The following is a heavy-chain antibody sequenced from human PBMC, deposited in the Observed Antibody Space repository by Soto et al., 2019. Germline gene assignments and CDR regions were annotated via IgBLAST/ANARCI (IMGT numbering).Heavy chain of an antibody. V-gene: IGHV2-5*02. CDR2: IYWDDDK. Sequence: QITLKESGPTLVTPTQTLTLTCTFSGFSLSTSGVGVGWIRQPPGKALEWLALIYWDDDKRYSPSLTSRLTITKDTSKNQVVRTMTNMDPVDTATYYCAHVLVVVANYGMGVWGQGTTVTVSS. CDR3: AHVLVVVANYGMGV. D-gene: IGHD2-15*01. J-gene: IGHJ6*02. CDR1: GFSLSTSGVG.